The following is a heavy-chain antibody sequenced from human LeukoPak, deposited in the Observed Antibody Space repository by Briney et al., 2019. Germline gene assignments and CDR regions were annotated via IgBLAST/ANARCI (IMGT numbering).Heavy chain of an antibody. CDR3: AREESGGYFDY. Sequence: GASVRVSCTASGYTFTNYFMHWVRQAPGQGLEWMGLINPTGTGTNYAQKFRGRVTLTRDTSTTTVYMELSSLRSEDTAVYYCAREESGGYFDYWGQGTPVTVSS. D-gene: IGHD2-8*02. J-gene: IGHJ4*02. CDR1: GYTFTNYF. CDR2: INPTGTGT. V-gene: IGHV1-46*01.